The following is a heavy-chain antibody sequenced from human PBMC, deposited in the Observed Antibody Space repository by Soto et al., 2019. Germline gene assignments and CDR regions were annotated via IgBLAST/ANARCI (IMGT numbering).Heavy chain of an antibody. D-gene: IGHD3-22*01. CDR1: GGSVSSGSYY. V-gene: IGHV4-61*01. Sequence: QVQLQESGPGLVKPSETLSLTCTVSGGSVSSGSYYWSWIRQPPGKGLEWIGYIYYSGSTNYNPSLKSRVTISVDTSKNQFSLKLSSVTAADTAVYYCAGYDSSGYSNDAFDIWGQGTMVTVSS. CDR3: AGYDSSGYSNDAFDI. CDR2: IYYSGST. J-gene: IGHJ3*02.